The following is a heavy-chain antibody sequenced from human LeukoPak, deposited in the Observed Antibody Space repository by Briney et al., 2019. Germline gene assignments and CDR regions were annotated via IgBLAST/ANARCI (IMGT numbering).Heavy chain of an antibody. Sequence: GGSLRLSCVASGFIFSRNGMHWVRQAPGKGLEYVSAISNSGGSTYYANSVKGRFTISRDNSKNTLYLQMGSLRGEDMAVYYCARGLITGAAGTYYYYGMDVWGQGTTVTVSS. V-gene: IGHV3-64*01. CDR3: ARGLITGAAGTYYYYGMDV. D-gene: IGHD6-13*01. CDR1: GFIFSRNG. CDR2: ISNSGGST. J-gene: IGHJ6*02.